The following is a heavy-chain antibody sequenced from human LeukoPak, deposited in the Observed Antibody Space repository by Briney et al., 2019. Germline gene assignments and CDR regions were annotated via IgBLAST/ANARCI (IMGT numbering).Heavy chain of an antibody. D-gene: IGHD3-22*01. CDR2: ISSSGSTI. J-gene: IGHJ4*02. CDR1: GFTFSDYY. V-gene: IGHV3-11*04. Sequence: GGSLRLSCAASGFTFSDYYMRSIRQAPGKGLEWVSYISSSGSTIYYADSVKGRFTISRDKAKNSLYLQMNSLRAEDTAVYYCARSSGYFLFDYWGQGTLVTVSS. CDR3: ARSSGYFLFDY.